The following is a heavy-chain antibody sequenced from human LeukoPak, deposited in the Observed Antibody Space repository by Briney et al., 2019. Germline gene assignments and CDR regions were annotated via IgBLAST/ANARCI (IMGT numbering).Heavy chain of an antibody. Sequence: GGSLSLSWAASGFTFYRCCMRVVRQAPGKGLMWVSRISPDGSTTLYADSVKGRFTISRDNAKNTLYLQMNRLGAQDTAVFYFPSNLTTNRYNRCYYWGQGTLVTVSS. CDR2: ISPDGSTT. J-gene: IGHJ4*02. CDR3: PSNLTTNRYNRCYY. V-gene: IGHV3-74*03. CDR1: GFTFYRCC. D-gene: IGHD3-16*02.